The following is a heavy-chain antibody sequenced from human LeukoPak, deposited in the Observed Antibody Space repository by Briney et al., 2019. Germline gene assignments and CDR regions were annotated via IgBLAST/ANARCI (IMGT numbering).Heavy chain of an antibody. CDR1: GFTFSSYG. CDR3: AKDLVWFGEGNN. Sequence: PGGSLRLSCAASGFTFSSYGMSWVRQAPGKGLEWVSAISGGGSTYYADSVKGRFTISRDNSKNTLYLQMNSLRAEDTAVYYCAKDLVWFGEGNNWGQGTLVTVSS. V-gene: IGHV3-23*01. J-gene: IGHJ4*02. CDR2: ISGGGST. D-gene: IGHD3-10*01.